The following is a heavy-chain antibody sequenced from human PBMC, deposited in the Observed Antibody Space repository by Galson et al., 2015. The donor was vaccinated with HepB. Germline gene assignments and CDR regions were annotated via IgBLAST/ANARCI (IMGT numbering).Heavy chain of an antibody. Sequence: SVKVSCKASGYTFTRYGISWVRQAPGQGLEWMGWISAYNGNTNYAQKLQGRVTMTTDTSTSTAYMELRSLRSDDTAVYYCASNGPPPYYDFWSGYYTGGLYGMDVWGQGTTVTVSS. CDR2: ISAYNGNT. CDR1: GYTFTRYG. CDR3: ASNGPPPYYDFWSGYYTGGLYGMDV. D-gene: IGHD3-3*01. V-gene: IGHV1-18*04. J-gene: IGHJ6*02.